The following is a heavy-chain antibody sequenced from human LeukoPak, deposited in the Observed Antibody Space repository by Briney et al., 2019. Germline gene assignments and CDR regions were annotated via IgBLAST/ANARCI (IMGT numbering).Heavy chain of an antibody. J-gene: IGHJ5*02. CDR3: AKQNSSSFWFDP. CDR1: GFTFSSYG. D-gene: IGHD6-6*01. Sequence: GGSLRLSCAASGFTFSSYGMHWVRQAPGKGLEWVAVIWYDGSNKYYADSVKGRFTISRDNSKNTLYLQMNSLRAEDTAVYYCAKQNSSSFWFDPWGQGTLVTVSS. CDR2: IWYDGSNK. V-gene: IGHV3-33*06.